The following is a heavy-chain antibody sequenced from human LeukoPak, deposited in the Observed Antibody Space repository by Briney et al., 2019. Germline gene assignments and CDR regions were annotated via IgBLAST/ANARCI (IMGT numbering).Heavy chain of an antibody. CDR2: VHPNSGNT. J-gene: IGHJ5*02. D-gene: IGHD1-14*01. CDR3: ARGPRNDP. CDR1: GYPFTTWE. Sequence: ASVRVSCKTSGYPFTTWEINWVRQAAGQGLEWMGWVHPNSGNTAYAQKFQGRVTMTRDTSISTAYMELSGLRFDDTAVYFCARGPRNDPWGQGTLVTVSS. V-gene: IGHV1-8*01.